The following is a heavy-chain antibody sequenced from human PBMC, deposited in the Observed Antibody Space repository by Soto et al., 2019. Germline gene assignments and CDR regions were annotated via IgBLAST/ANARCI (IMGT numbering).Heavy chain of an antibody. D-gene: IGHD3-3*01. Sequence: SETLSLTCTVSGGSISSYYWSWIRQPPGKGLEWIGNIYYSGSTNYNPSLQSRVTISVDTSKNQFSLKLSSVTAADTAVYYCARRSGDDFWSGFSAMDVWGQGTKVTVYS. CDR2: IYYSGST. J-gene: IGHJ6*02. CDR1: GGSISSYY. CDR3: ARRSGDDFWSGFSAMDV. V-gene: IGHV4-59*01.